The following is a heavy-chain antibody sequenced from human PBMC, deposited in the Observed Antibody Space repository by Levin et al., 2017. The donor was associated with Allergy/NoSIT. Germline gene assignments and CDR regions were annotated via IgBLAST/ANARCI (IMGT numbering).Heavy chain of an antibody. V-gene: IGHV3-23*01. CDR2: ITGSGGYT. CDR3: AKESVSGGSCYSH. D-gene: IGHD2-15*01. CDR1: GFTFSSSA. Sequence: AGGSLRLSCAASGFTFSSSAMGWVRQAPAKGLEWVSTITGSGGYTYYADSVKGRFTISRDNSKNTLFLQMNSLRAEDTAVYYCAKESVSGGSCYSHWGQGTLLTVSS. J-gene: IGHJ4*02.